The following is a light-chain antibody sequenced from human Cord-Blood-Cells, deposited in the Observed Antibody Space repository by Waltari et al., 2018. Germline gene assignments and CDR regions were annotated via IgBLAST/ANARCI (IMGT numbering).Light chain of an antibody. Sequence: QTVVTQEPSLTVSPGGSVTLTCVSSTGAVTSGFYPNWFQQKPAQAPRALIYSTSIKHSWTPPRFSGSRLGGKAALTLSGVQPEDEAEYYCLLYYGGAYVFGTGTKVTVL. V-gene: IGLV7-43*01. CDR2: STS. J-gene: IGLJ1*01. CDR1: TGAVTSGFY. CDR3: LLYYGGAYV.